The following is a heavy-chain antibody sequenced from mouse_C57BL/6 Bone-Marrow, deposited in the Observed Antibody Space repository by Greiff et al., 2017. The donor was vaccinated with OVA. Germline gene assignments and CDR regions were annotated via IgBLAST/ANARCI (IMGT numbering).Heavy chain of an antibody. CDR1: GFTFSDAW. D-gene: IGHD4-1*01. CDR2: IRNKANNHAT. J-gene: IGHJ4*01. CDR3: TRAGTDYYAMDY. Sequence: DVQLVESGGGLVQPGGSMKLSCAASGFTFSDAWMDWVRQSPEKGLEWVAEIRNKANNHATYYAESVTGRFTISRDDSKSSVYLQMNSVRAEDTGIYYCTRAGTDYYAMDYWGQGTSVTVSS. V-gene: IGHV6-6*01.